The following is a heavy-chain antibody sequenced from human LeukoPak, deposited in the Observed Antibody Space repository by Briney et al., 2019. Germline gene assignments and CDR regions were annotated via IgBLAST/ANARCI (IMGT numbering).Heavy chain of an antibody. D-gene: IGHD1-26*01. CDR2: INPNSGGT. CDR3: ARDSGSYYAGDI. CDR1: GYTFTDYY. J-gene: IGHJ4*02. Sequence: ASVKVSCKASGYTFTDYYLHWVRQAPGQGLEWMGWINPNSGGTNYAQKFQGRVTMTRDTSISTAYMELSSLRSEDTAVYYCARDSGSYYAGDIWGQGTLVTVSS. V-gene: IGHV1-2*02.